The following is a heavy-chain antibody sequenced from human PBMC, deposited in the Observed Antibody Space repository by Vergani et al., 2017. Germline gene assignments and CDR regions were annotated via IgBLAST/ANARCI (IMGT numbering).Heavy chain of an antibody. CDR1: GFTFTARG. Sequence: EVQLLESGGGSAQPGESLRLSCVASGFTFTARGLNCVRQAPGKGLEWVSGISGQNFRTHYADSVKGRFTISRDDSKNTVYLQINSLRAEDTAFYYCADRYGDDGFSPFWGQGTLVTVSS. CDR3: ADRYGDDGFSPF. J-gene: IGHJ4*02. CDR2: ISGQNFRT. V-gene: IGHV3-23*01. D-gene: IGHD2-21*01.